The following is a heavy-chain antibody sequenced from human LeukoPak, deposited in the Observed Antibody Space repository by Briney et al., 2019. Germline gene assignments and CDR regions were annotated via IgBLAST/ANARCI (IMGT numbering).Heavy chain of an antibody. CDR2: IYYIGST. J-gene: IGHJ6*03. CDR3: ARDRGSIAVAGRYYYYYMDV. Sequence: PSETLSLTCNVSGYSISSGRYWGWIRQPPGKGLEWIGSIYYIGSTYYKPSLKSRVIISVDTSKNQFSLKLYSVTAADTAVYYCARDRGSIAVAGRYYYYYMDVWGKGTTVTISS. CDR1: GYSISSGRY. D-gene: IGHD6-19*01. V-gene: IGHV4-38-2*02.